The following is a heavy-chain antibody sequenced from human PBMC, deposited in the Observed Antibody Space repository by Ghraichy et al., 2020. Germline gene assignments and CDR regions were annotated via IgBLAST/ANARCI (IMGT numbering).Heavy chain of an antibody. CDR2: ISAYNGNT. Sequence: ASVKVSCKASGYTFTSYGISWVRQAPGQGLEWMGWISAYNGNTNYAQKLQGRVTMTTDTSTSTAYMELRSLRSDDTAVYYCARDCRENNSEILSRIVVVPAAIRVCYYYGMDVWGQGTTVTVSS. CDR3: ARDCRENNSEILSRIVVVPAAIRVCYYYGMDV. V-gene: IGHV1-18*04. D-gene: IGHD2-2*02. CDR1: GYTFTSYG. J-gene: IGHJ6*02.